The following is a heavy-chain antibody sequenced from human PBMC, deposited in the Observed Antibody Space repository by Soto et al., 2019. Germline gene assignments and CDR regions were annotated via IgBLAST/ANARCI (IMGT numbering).Heavy chain of an antibody. Sequence: SETLSLTCAVYGGSFSGYYWSWIRQPPGKGLEWIGEINHSGSTNYNPSLKSRVTISVDTSKNQFSLKLSSVTAADTAVYYCARVDLVFRLVYCSGGSCSKVFDYSGQGTLVTVSS. J-gene: IGHJ4*02. V-gene: IGHV4-34*01. CDR1: GGSFSGYY. D-gene: IGHD2-15*01. CDR2: INHSGST. CDR3: ARVDLVFRLVYCSGGSCSKVFDY.